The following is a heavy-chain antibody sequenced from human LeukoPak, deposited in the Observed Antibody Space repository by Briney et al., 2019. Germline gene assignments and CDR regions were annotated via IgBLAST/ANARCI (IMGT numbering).Heavy chain of an antibody. J-gene: IGHJ4*02. CDR3: ARGRPHGNDY. CDR2: IKQDGSEK. Sequence: GGSLRLSCAASGFTFSSYAMSWVRQAPGKGLEWVANIKQDGSEKYYVDSVKGRFTISRDSAKNSLYLQMNSLRAEDTAVYYCARGRPHGNDYWGQGTLVTVSS. CDR1: GFTFSSYA. V-gene: IGHV3-7*03. D-gene: IGHD4-23*01.